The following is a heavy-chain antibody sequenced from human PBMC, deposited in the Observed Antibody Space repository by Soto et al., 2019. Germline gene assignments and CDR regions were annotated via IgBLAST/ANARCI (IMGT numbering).Heavy chain of an antibody. CDR2: IYYSGST. D-gene: IGHD3-3*01. Sequence: SETLSLTCTVSGGSISSSSYYWGWIRQPPGKGLEWIGSIYYSGSTYYNPSLKSRVTISVDTSKNQFSLKLSSVTAADTAVYYCARSDFWSGYAADWGQGTLVTVSS. J-gene: IGHJ4*02. CDR3: ARSDFWSGYAAD. V-gene: IGHV4-39*01. CDR1: GGSISSSSYY.